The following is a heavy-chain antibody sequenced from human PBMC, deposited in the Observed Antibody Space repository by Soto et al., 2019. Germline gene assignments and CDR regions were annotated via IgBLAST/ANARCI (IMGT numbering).Heavy chain of an antibody. CDR1: GGSISSSSYY. J-gene: IGHJ4*02. V-gene: IGHV4-39*01. CDR2: IYYSGST. CDR3: ARLEGGGYRVFDY. D-gene: IGHD5-12*01. Sequence: SETLSLTCTVSGGSISSSSYYWGWIRQPPGKGLEWIGSIYYSGSTYYNPSLKSRVTISVDTSKNQFSLKLSSVTAADTAVYYCARLEGGGYRVFDYWGQGTLVTVSS.